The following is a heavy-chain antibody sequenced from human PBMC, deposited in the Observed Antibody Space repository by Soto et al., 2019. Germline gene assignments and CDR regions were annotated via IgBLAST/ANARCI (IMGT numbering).Heavy chain of an antibody. V-gene: IGHV3-30*18. Sequence: QVQLVESGGGVVQPGRSLRLSCAASGFTFSSYGMHWVRQAPGKGLKWVAVISYDGSNKYYADSVKGRFTISRDNSKNTLYLQMNSLRAEDTAVYYCAKNVVYYYGSGGYYYYGMDVW. CDR2: ISYDGSNK. CDR1: GFTFSSYG. CDR3: AKNVVYYYGSGGYYYYGMDV. J-gene: IGHJ6*01. D-gene: IGHD3-10*01.